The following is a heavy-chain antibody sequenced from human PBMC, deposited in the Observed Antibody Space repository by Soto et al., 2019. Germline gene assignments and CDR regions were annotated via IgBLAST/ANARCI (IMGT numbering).Heavy chain of an antibody. J-gene: IGHJ6*02. Sequence: SETLSLTCTVSGGCMNVYYWSWIRKHAGKGLEWIGRIFTSGNTNYNPSLRSRLTMSVDTSTNQVSLRLTSVTAADTAVYYCASGRLVSRYYGLDVWGQGTTVTVSS. CDR1: GGCMNVYY. CDR2: IFTSGNT. D-gene: IGHD6-6*01. CDR3: ASGRLVSRYYGLDV. V-gene: IGHV4-4*07.